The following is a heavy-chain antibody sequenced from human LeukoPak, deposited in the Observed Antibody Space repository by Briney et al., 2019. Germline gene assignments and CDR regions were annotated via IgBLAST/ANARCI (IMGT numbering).Heavy chain of an antibody. D-gene: IGHD6-19*01. CDR1: GFTFSSCA. CDR2: IISTGGST. V-gene: IGHV3-23*01. J-gene: IGHJ4*02. CDR3: AKGYSSGWRTYFDY. Sequence: GGSLRLSCAASGFTFSSCAMSWVRRAPGKGLEWVSGIISTGGSTHYADSVKGRFTISRDNSKSTLSLQMDSLRAEDTAVYYCAKGYSSGWRTYFDYWGQGTLVTVSS.